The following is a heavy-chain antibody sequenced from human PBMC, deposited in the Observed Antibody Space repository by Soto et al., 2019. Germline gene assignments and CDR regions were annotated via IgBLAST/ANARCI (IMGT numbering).Heavy chain of an antibody. CDR2: ISGRDGSP. CDR3: CRGSGSFDS. CDR1: GFSFSSYA. Sequence: GGSLRLSCAASGFSFSSYALTWVRQAPGKGLEWVSAISGRDGSPYYADSVKGRFTISRDNTKNSLYLQMSSLRGEDTAVYYCCRGSGSFDSWGQGTLVTVSS. V-gene: IGHV3-23*01. J-gene: IGHJ4*02. D-gene: IGHD2-15*01.